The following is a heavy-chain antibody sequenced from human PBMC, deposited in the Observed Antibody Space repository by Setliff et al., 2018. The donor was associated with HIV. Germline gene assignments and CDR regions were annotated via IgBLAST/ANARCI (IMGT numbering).Heavy chain of an antibody. V-gene: IGHV3-23*01. CDR3: TTDRQRHDYGDHNEDY. CDR1: GFTFSTYV. D-gene: IGHD4-17*01. CDR2: ITGSGAGT. Sequence: PGESLKISCAASGFTFSTYVMDWVRQAPGKGLEWVSTITGSGAGTYYPDSVKGRFTISRDNSKNTLYLQMNSLKTEDTAIYYCTTDRQRHDYGDHNEDYWGQGTLVTVSS. J-gene: IGHJ4*02.